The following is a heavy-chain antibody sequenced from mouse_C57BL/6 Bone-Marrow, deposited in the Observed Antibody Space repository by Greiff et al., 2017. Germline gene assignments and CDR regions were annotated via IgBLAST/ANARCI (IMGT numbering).Heavy chain of an antibody. CDR2: IYPRSGNT. CDR1: GYTFTSYG. V-gene: IGHV1-81*01. CDR3: ARSDDYDGY. Sequence: VQLQQSGAELARPGASVKLSCKASGYTFTSYGISWVKQRPGQGLEWIGEIYPRSGNTYYNEKFKGKATLTADKSSSTAYMELRSLTSEDSAVYFCARSDDYDGYWGQGTLVTVSA. D-gene: IGHD2-4*01. J-gene: IGHJ3*01.